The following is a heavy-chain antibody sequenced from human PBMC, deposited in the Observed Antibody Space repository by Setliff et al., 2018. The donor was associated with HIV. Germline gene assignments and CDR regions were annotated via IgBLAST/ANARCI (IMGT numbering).Heavy chain of an antibody. J-gene: IGHJ3*02. CDR3: ARSKTFYDFWGGYYTHGAFKI. Sequence: SETLSLTCTVSGDPIFIGGYYWGWIRQPPGKGLEWIGSIFYSGITYYNPSLKSRVSISVGTSKNQFSLNLTSVTAADTAVYYCARSKTFYDFWGGYYTHGAFKIWGLGTMVTVSS. V-gene: IGHV4-39*01. D-gene: IGHD3-3*01. CDR1: GDPIFIGGYY. CDR2: IFYSGIT.